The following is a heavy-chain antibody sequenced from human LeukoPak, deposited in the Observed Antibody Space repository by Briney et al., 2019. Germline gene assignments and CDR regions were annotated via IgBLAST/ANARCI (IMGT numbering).Heavy chain of an antibody. Sequence: GASVKVSCKASGCTFTSYDINWVRQATGQGLEWMGWVNPNSGNTVYAQKFQGRVTMTRNTSISTAYMDLSSLRSEDTAVHYCARGYIYSRGYYFDYWGQGTLVTVSS. CDR3: ARGYIYSRGYYFDY. D-gene: IGHD3-22*01. J-gene: IGHJ4*02. CDR1: GCTFTSYD. V-gene: IGHV1-8*01. CDR2: VNPNSGNT.